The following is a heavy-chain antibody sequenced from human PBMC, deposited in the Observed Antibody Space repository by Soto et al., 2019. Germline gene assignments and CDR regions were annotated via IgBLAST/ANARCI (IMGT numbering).Heavy chain of an antibody. CDR2: IIPILGRA. J-gene: IGHJ6*02. CDR1: GGTSSSYT. D-gene: IGHD2-2*01. V-gene: IGHV1-69*02. CDR3: ASKDIVVVPAAIEDYYYGMHV. Sequence: SVKVSCKASGGTSSSYTISWVRQAPAQGLEWMGRIIPILGRANYAQTFQGRVTITADKSTSTAYMELSSLRSEDTAVYYCASKDIVVVPAAIEDYYYGMHVWG.